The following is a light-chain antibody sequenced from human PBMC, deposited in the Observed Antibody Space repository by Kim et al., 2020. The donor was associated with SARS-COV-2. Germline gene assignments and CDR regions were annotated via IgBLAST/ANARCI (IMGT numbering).Light chain of an antibody. Sequence: SYELTQPPSVSVSPGQTASITCSGDKLGDKYACWYRQKPGQSPVLVIYQDNKRPSGIPDRFSGSNSGNTATLTISGTQAMDEAAYYCQTWDSSAAVVFGGGTQLTVL. J-gene: IGLJ2*01. V-gene: IGLV3-1*01. CDR2: QDN. CDR3: QTWDSSAAVV. CDR1: KLGDKY.